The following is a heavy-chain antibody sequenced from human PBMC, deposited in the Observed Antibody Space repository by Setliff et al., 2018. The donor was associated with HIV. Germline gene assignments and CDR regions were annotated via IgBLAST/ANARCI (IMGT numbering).Heavy chain of an antibody. D-gene: IGHD3-3*01. CDR3: TRDHTPPPNYDFWSGQIDLRNIFYYMDV. CDR2: INTNTGNP. CDR1: GYTFTSYA. V-gene: IGHV7-4-1*02. Sequence: GASVKVSCKASGYTFTSYAMHWVRQAPGQGLEWMGWINTNTGNPTYAQGFTGRFVFSLDTSVSTAYLQISSLKAEDTAVYYCTRDHTPPPNYDFWSGQIDLRNIFYYMDVWGTGSPVTVSS. J-gene: IGHJ6*03.